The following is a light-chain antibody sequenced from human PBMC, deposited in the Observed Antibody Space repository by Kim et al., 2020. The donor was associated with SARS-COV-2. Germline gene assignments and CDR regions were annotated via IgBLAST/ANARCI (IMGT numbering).Light chain of an antibody. CDR3: NSRDSSGNYV. CDR1: SLRSYY. J-gene: IGLJ1*01. V-gene: IGLV3-19*01. CDR2: GKN. Sequence: SSDLTQDPAVSVALGQTVRITCQGDSLRSYYASWYQQKPGQAPVLVIYGKNNRPSGIPDRFSGSSSGNTASLTITGAQAEDEADYYCNSRDSSGNYVFGT.